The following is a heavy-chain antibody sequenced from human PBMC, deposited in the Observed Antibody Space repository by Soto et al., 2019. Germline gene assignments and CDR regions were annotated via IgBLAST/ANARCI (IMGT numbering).Heavy chain of an antibody. D-gene: IGHD1-1*01. CDR2: INPSGGST. V-gene: IGHV1-46*01. J-gene: IGHJ6*02. Sequence: ASVKVSCKASGYTFTSYYMHWVRQAPGQGLEWMGIINPSGGSTSYAQKFQGRVTMTRDTSTSTVYMELSSLRSEDTAVYYCARDRWNDGLYYYYYGMDIWGQGTTVTVSS. CDR1: GYTFTSYY. CDR3: ARDRWNDGLYYYYYGMDI.